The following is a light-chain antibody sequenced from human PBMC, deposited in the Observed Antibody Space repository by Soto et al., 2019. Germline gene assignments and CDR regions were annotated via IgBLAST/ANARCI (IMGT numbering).Light chain of an antibody. V-gene: IGLV2-14*01. CDR2: DVS. CDR1: SSDVGGSNY. Sequence: HSALTQPASVSGSPGQSITISCTGTSSDVGGSNYVSWYQQHPGKAPKLMIYDVSNRPSGVSNRFSGSKSGYTASLTISGLQAEDEADYYCSSYTSTPHVVFGGGTKVTVL. J-gene: IGLJ2*01. CDR3: SSYTSTPHVV.